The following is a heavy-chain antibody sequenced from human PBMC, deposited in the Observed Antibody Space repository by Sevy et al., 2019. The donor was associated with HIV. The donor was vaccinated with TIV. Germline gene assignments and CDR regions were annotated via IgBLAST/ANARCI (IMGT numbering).Heavy chain of an antibody. CDR3: ARGGYVILTGFETDDAFDI. J-gene: IGHJ3*02. Sequence: SQTPSLTCAISGDSVSSNSAAWNWIRQSPSRGLEWLGRTYYRSKWYNDYAVSVKSRITINPDTSKNQFSLQLNSVTPEDTAVYYCARGGYVILTGFETDDAFDIWGQGTMVTVSS. CDR2: TYYRSKWYN. D-gene: IGHD3-9*01. V-gene: IGHV6-1*01. CDR1: GDSVSSNSAA.